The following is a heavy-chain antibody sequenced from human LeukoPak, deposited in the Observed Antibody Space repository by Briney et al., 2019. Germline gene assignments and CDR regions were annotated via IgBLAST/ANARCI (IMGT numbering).Heavy chain of an antibody. D-gene: IGHD2-2*02. CDR3: ARDTYDAFDI. Sequence: ASETLSLTCAVYGGSFSGYYWSWIRQPPGKGLEWIGEINHSGSTNYNPSLKSRVTISVDTSKSQFSLKLSSVTAADTAVYYCARDTYDAFDIWGQGTMVTVSS. CDR1: GGSFSGYY. CDR2: INHSGST. J-gene: IGHJ3*02. V-gene: IGHV4-34*01.